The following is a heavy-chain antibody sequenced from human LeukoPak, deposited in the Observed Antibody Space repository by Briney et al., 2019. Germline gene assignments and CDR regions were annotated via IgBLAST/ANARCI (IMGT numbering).Heavy chain of an antibody. J-gene: IGHJ4*02. D-gene: IGHD3-16*01. CDR2: ISGSGDVK. Sequence: GGSLRLSCPASGFSFGGFYMAWMRQPPGKGLQLLSFISGSGDVKKYVDSVRGRFTISRDNAKNSLYLQMDSLRGEETAVYYCAREHWATPDHWGQGTLVTVS. CDR1: GFSFGGFY. V-gene: IGHV3-11*01. CDR3: AREHWATPDH.